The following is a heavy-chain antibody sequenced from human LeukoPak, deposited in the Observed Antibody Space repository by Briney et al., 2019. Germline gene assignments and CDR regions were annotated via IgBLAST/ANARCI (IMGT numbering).Heavy chain of an antibody. CDR2: IKQDGSGK. V-gene: IGHV3-7*01. Sequence: GSLRLSCAASGFTFSSYWMSWVRQAPGKGLEWVANIKQDGSGKYYVDSVKGRFTISRDNAKNSLYLQMNSLRAEDTAVYYCAREVYDGVLDYWGQGTLVTVSS. D-gene: IGHD3-3*01. CDR1: GFTFSSYW. CDR3: AREVYDGVLDY. J-gene: IGHJ4*02.